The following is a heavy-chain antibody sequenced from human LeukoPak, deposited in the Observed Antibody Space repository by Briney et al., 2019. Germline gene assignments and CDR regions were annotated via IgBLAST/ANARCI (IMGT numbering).Heavy chain of an antibody. V-gene: IGHV1-69*05. CDR1: GGTFSSYA. CDR2: IIPIFGTA. Sequence: SVKVSCKASGGTFSSYAISWVRRAPGQGLEWMGGIIPIFGTANYAQKFQGRVTITTDESTSTAYMELSSLRSEDTAVYYCAREEPGIAAAGSKGGSWFDPWGQGTLVTVSS. J-gene: IGHJ5*02. D-gene: IGHD6-13*01. CDR3: AREEPGIAAAGSKGGSWFDP.